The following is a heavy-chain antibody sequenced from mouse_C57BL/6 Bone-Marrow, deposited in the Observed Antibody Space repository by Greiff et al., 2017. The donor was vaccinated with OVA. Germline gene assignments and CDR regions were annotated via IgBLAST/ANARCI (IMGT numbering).Heavy chain of an antibody. CDR3: ARNGDGYYVYYYAMDY. CDR1: GFSLTSYG. J-gene: IGHJ4*01. Sequence: VQVVESGPGLVQPSQSLSITCTVSGFSLTSYGVHWVRQSPGKGLEWLGVIWSGGSTDYNAAFISRLSISKDNSKSQVFFKMNSLQADDTAIYYCARNGDGYYVYYYAMDYWGQGTSVTVSS. V-gene: IGHV2-2*01. D-gene: IGHD2-3*01. CDR2: IWSGGST.